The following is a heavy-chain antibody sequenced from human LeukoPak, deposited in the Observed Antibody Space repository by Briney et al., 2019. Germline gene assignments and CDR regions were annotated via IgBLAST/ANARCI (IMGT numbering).Heavy chain of an antibody. CDR2: IKQDGSEK. J-gene: IGHJ3*02. V-gene: IGHV3-7*01. D-gene: IGHD3-9*01. Sequence: GGSLRLSCAASGFTFSSYWMSWVRQAPGKGLEWVANIKQDGSEKYYVDSVKGRFTISRDNAKNSLYLQMNSLRAEDTAVYYCARDHGWGVLRYFDWLFGDAFDIWGQGTMVTVSS. CDR1: GFTFSSYW. CDR3: ARDHGWGVLRYFDWLFGDAFDI.